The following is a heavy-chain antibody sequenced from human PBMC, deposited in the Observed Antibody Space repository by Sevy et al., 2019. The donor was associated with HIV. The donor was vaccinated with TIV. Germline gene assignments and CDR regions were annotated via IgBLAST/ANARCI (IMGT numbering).Heavy chain of an antibody. J-gene: IGHJ5*02. D-gene: IGHD2-21*01. CDR2: IQYDGSNK. CDR3: VKEGGGEGGNH. Sequence: GGSLRLSCAASGFSYSSYGMHWVRQAPGKGLEWVAYIQYDGSNKDYADSVKGRFTISRDNSKNTLDLQMNSLRVEDTAVYYCVKEGGGEGGNHWGEGTLVSVSS. CDR1: GFSYSSYG. V-gene: IGHV3-30*02.